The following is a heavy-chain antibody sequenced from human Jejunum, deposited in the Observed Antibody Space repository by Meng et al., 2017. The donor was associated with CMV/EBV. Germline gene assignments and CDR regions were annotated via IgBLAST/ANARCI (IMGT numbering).Heavy chain of an antibody. V-gene: IGHV1-18*01. D-gene: IGHD3-22*01. CDR1: GYTFTNYY. J-gene: IGHJ4*02. Sequence: QVQLVQSGGEVKKPGAPVKVPCKASGYTFTNYYITWVRQAPGQGLEWMGWISCYKYKTNYAQELQGRVTMTTDTSISTAYMELRRLRSDDTAMYYCTRSYYYDRNGYFYYWGQGTLVTVSS. CDR2: ISCYKYKT. CDR3: TRSYYYDRNGYFYY.